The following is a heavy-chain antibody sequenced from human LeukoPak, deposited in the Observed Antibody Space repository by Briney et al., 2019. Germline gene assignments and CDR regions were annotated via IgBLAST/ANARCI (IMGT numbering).Heavy chain of an antibody. D-gene: IGHD1-26*01. V-gene: IGHV3-30*18. Sequence: GGSLRLSCAASRFTFSSYGMHWVRQAPGKGLEWVAVISYDGSNKYYADSVKGRFTISRDNSKNTLYLQMNSLRAEDTAVYYCAKDWPGSGSYFPYYWGQGTLVTVSS. CDR1: RFTFSSYG. CDR3: AKDWPGSGSYFPYY. CDR2: ISYDGSNK. J-gene: IGHJ4*02.